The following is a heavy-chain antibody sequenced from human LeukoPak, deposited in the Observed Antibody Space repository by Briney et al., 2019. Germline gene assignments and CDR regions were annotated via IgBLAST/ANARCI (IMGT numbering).Heavy chain of an antibody. CDR2: IYYSRST. J-gene: IGHJ5*02. Sequence: SETLSLTCTVSGGSISSSSYYWGWIRQPPGKGLEWIGSIYYSRSTYYNPSLKSRVTISVDTSKNQFSLKLSSVTAADTAVYYCARDSRQLWSNWFDPWGQGTLVTVSS. V-gene: IGHV4-39*07. CDR1: GGSISSSSYY. D-gene: IGHD5-18*01. CDR3: ARDSRQLWSNWFDP.